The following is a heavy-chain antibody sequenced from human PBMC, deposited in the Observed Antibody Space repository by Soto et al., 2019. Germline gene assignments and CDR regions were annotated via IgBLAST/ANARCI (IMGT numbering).Heavy chain of an antibody. V-gene: IGHV3-33*01. Sequence: GGSLRLSCAASGFPFSSYAMHWGRQAPGKGLEWVAVIWYDGSNKYYADSVKGRFTISRDNSTNTLYLQMNSLRDEDRAVYYCARAAGTANFWSVYYNDYWGPGT. J-gene: IGHJ4*01. CDR2: IWYDGSNK. CDR1: GFPFSSYA. D-gene: IGHD3-3*01. CDR3: ARAAGTANFWSVYYNDY.